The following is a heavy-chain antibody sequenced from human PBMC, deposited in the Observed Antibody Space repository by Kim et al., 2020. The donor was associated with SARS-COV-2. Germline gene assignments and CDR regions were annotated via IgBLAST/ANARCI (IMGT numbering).Heavy chain of an antibody. D-gene: IGHD3-22*01. CDR1: GFTFSSYS. CDR2: ITYNRSNK. V-gene: IGHV3-21*01. J-gene: IGHJ4*02. CDR3: VRAYQGYYYDGSGYLGD. Sequence: GGSLRLSCAASGFTFSSYSMNWVRQAPGKGLEWVSSITYNRSNKYYADSVKGRFTISRDNAKNTLYLQMNSLRAEDTAVYYCVRAYQGYYYDGSGYLGDWGQGTLVTVSS.